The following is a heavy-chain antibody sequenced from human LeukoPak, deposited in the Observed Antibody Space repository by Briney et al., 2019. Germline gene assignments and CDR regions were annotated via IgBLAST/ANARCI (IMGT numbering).Heavy chain of an antibody. CDR3: ARAKGGGLSDY. D-gene: IGHD3-16*01. CDR1: VYTFTSYD. V-gene: IGHV1-8*01. Sequence: GASVTVSCKASVYTFTSYDINWVRQATGQGLEWMGWTNPNSGNTGYGHKFQGRVTITRNTSISTAYMELTGLRSDDTTMYYCARAKGGGLSDYWGQGTLVTVSS. J-gene: IGHJ4*02. CDR2: TNPNSGNT.